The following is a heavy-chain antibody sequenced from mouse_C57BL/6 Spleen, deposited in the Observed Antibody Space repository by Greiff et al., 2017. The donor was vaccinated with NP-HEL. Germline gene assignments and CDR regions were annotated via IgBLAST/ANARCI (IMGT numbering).Heavy chain of an antibody. Sequence: QVQLQQPGAELVRPGSSVKLSCKASGYTFTSYWMHWVKQRPIQGLEWIGNVDPSDSETHYNQKFKDKATLTVDKSSSTAYMQLSSLTSEDSAVYYCARWGLRLGPYAMDYWGQGTSVTVSS. D-gene: IGHD3-2*02. V-gene: IGHV1-52*01. CDR3: ARWGLRLGPYAMDY. J-gene: IGHJ4*01. CDR1: GYTFTSYW. CDR2: VDPSDSET.